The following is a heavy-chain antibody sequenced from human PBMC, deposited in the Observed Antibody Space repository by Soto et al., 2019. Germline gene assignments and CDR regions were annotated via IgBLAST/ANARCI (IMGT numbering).Heavy chain of an antibody. CDR3: ARDRNVLRFLEWSENYYYYGMDV. Sequence: PSETLSLTCAVYGGSFSGYYWIWIRQPPGKGLEWIGEINHSGSTNYNPSLKSRVTISVDTSKNQFSLKLSSVTAADTAVYYCARDRNVLRFLEWSENYYYYGMDVWGQGTTVTVSS. V-gene: IGHV4-34*01. D-gene: IGHD3-3*01. CDR2: INHSGST. J-gene: IGHJ6*02. CDR1: GGSFSGYY.